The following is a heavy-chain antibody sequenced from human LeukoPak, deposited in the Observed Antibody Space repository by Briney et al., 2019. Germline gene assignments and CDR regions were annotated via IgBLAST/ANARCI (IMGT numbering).Heavy chain of an antibody. D-gene: IGHD5-18*01. CDR1: GYTFTGYY. Sequence: GASVKVSCKASGYTFTGYYMHWVRQAPGQGLEWMRWINPNSGGTNYAQKFQGRVTMTRDTSISTAYMELSRLRSDDTAVYYCARTGYSYGYWWFDPWGQGTLVTVSS. V-gene: IGHV1-2*02. J-gene: IGHJ5*02. CDR3: ARTGYSYGYWWFDP. CDR2: INPNSGGT.